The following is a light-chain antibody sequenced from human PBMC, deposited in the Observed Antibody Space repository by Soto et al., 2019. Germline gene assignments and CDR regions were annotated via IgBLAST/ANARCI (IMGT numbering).Light chain of an antibody. V-gene: IGLV1-44*01. CDR2: SSY. Sequence: QSVLTQPPSASGTPGQRVSISCSGSRSNIGTNTVNWYQQFPGTAPKLLIFSSYLRLSGVPDRFSASRSGASASLAISGLQSEDEADYYCAAWDDILDAYVFGSGTKLTVL. CDR3: AAWDDILDAYV. J-gene: IGLJ1*01. CDR1: RSNIGTNT.